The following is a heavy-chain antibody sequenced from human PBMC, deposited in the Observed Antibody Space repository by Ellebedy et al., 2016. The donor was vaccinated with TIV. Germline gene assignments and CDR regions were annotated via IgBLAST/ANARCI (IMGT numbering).Heavy chain of an antibody. Sequence: GESLKISCAASGFTFSLNWMYWVRQAPGKGLEWVANIKEDGSEVYYVDSVKGRFTISRDNAKNSLYLQMNSLRAEETAVYYCVRDLHWSYFDWGQGTLVTVSS. D-gene: IGHD1-26*01. CDR1: GFTFSLNW. CDR3: VRDLHWSYFD. CDR2: IKEDGSEV. V-gene: IGHV3-7*03. J-gene: IGHJ4*02.